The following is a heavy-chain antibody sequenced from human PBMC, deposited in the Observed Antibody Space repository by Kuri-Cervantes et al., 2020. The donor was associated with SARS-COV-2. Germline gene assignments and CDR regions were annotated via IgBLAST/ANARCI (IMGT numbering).Heavy chain of an antibody. CDR2: INPNSGGT. V-gene: IGHV1-2*06. Sequence: ASVKVSCKASGYTFTGYYMHWVRQAPGQGLEWMGRINPNSGGTNYAQKFQGRVTMTRDTSISTAYMELSRLRFDDTAVYYCARDPGGLDAFDIWGQGTMVTVSS. CDR1: GYTFTGYY. CDR3: ARDPGGLDAFDI. J-gene: IGHJ3*02. D-gene: IGHD4-23*01.